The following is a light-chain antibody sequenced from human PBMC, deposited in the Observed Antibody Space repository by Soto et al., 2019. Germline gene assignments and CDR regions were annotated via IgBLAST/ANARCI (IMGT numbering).Light chain of an antibody. CDR1: SGDSNYA. CDR2: LNSDGSH. CDR3: QTWGNGIRV. Sequence: QLVLTQSPSASASLGASVNLTCTLSSGDSNYAIAWHQQQPEKGPRCLVKLNSDGSHSKGDGIPDRFSGSNSGAERYLTISSLQSEDEADYYCQTWGNGIRVFGGGTQLTVL. V-gene: IGLV4-69*01. J-gene: IGLJ2*01.